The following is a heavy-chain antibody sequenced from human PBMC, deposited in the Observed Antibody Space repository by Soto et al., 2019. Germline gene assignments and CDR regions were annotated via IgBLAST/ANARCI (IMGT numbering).Heavy chain of an antibody. J-gene: IGHJ6*02. Sequence: SVKVSCKASGGTFSSYAISWVRQAPGQGLEWMGGIIPIFGTANYAQKFQGRVTITADKSTSTAYMELSSLRSEDTAVYYCARVMSIGPGYSNYDHYYYGMDVWGQGTKVTVSS. CDR3: ARVMSIGPGYSNYDHYYYGMDV. D-gene: IGHD4-4*01. V-gene: IGHV1-69*06. CDR2: IIPIFGTA. CDR1: GGTFSSYA.